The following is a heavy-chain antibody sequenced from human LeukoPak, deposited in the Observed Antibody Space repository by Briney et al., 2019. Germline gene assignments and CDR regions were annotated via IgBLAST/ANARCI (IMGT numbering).Heavy chain of an antibody. CDR2: INPSGGST. J-gene: IGHJ4*02. Sequence: GASVTVSCKASGYTFTSYYFHWVRQAPGQGLEWMGIINPSGGSTTYAQKFQGRVTMTRDTSTSTVYMELSSLRSEDTALFYCARGGSLAAAPHRYYFDYWGQGTPVTVSS. CDR1: GYTFTSYY. D-gene: IGHD6-19*01. CDR3: ARGGSLAAAPHRYYFDY. V-gene: IGHV1-46*01.